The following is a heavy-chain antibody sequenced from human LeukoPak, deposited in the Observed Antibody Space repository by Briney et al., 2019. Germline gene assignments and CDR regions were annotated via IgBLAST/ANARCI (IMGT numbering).Heavy chain of an antibody. D-gene: IGHD6-19*01. Sequence: SETLSLTCTVSGGSISSYYWSWIRQPPGKGLEWIGYIYNSEYTNYNLSLKSRVTISEDTSKNQFSLNLSSMTAADTAVYYCARAGYGSPFDYWGQGTLVTVSS. CDR3: ARAGYGSPFDY. CDR2: IYNSEYT. V-gene: IGHV4-59*01. CDR1: GGSISSYY. J-gene: IGHJ4*02.